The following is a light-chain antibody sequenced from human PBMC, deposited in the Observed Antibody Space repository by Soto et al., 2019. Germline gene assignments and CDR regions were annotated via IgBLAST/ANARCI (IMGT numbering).Light chain of an antibody. CDR2: DND. CDR3: ATWQSSLMGGWV. CDR1: SSNIGTNY. Sequence: QSVLTQPPSVSAAPGQKVTISCSGSSSNIGTNYVSWYQHLPGTAPKLLIYDNDKRPSGIPDRFSGSKSGTSATLGITGLQTGDEADYYCATWQSSLMGGWVFGGGTKLTVL. J-gene: IGLJ3*02. V-gene: IGLV1-51*01.